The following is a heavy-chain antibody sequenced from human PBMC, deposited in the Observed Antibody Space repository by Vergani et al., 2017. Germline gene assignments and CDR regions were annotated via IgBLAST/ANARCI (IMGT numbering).Heavy chain of an antibody. V-gene: IGHV4-31*03. CDR2: IYYSWST. CDR3: ARGAAARPPFDY. Sequence: QVQLQESGPGPVKPSQTLSLTRTVSCGSISSGCYYWGWIRQHPGKGLEWIGYIYYSWSTYYNPTLKSRVTISVDTSKNQFSLKLSSVTAADTAVYYCARGAAARPPFDYWGQGTLVTVSS. D-gene: IGHD6-6*01. J-gene: IGHJ4*02. CDR1: CGSISSGCYY.